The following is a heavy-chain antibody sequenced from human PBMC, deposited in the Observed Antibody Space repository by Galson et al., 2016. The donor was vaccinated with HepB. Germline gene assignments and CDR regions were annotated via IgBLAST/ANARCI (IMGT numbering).Heavy chain of an antibody. V-gene: IGHV3-49*03. CDR1: GFSFGDYA. J-gene: IGHJ5*02. D-gene: IGHD3-10*01. CDR2: IRSKVYGGTT. Sequence: SLRLSCAASGFSFGDYAVSWFRQAPGKGLEWVGFIRSKVYGGTTEYAASVKGRFTISRDDSKSIAYLQMNSLKTEDTAVYYCTTFPWFGELMYWFDPCGQGTLVAVSS. CDR3: TTFPWFGELMYWFDP.